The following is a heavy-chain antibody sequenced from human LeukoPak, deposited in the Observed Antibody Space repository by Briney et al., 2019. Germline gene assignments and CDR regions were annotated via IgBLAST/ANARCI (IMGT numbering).Heavy chain of an antibody. J-gene: IGHJ4*02. D-gene: IGHD3-22*01. Sequence: PGGSLRLSCAASGFTFDDYAMHWVRQAPGEGLEWVSGISWNSGSIGYADSVKGRFTISRDNAKNSLYLQMNSLRAEDTALYYCAKADRDSSGYYPYFDYWGQGTLVTVSS. V-gene: IGHV3-9*01. CDR3: AKADRDSSGYYPYFDY. CDR2: ISWNSGSI. CDR1: GFTFDDYA.